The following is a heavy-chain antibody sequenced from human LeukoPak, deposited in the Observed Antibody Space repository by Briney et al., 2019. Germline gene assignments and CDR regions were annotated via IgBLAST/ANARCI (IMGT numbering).Heavy chain of an antibody. J-gene: IGHJ4*02. CDR2: MNSDGSIT. CDR3: VKGLGGDYDY. V-gene: IGHV3-74*01. Sequence: GGSLRLSCTASGFSFRTNWMHWVRQGPGKGLVWVSRMNSDGSITTYAESVKGRFTISRDNAENTVYLQMNSLRDEDTAVYYCVKGLGGDYDYWGQGTLVTVSS. D-gene: IGHD3-16*01. CDR1: GFSFRTNW.